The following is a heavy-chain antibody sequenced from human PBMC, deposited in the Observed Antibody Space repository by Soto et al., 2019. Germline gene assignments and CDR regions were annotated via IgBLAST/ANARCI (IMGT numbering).Heavy chain of an antibody. Sequence: QVQLVESGGGVVQPGTSLRVSCVGSGFTFRSYVIHWVRQAPGKGLEWVALTSYDGSDKYYDDSVRGRFTISRDNSRNTVDLQMDSLRLEDTALYYCARGGTTGGLDGWGQGTLVSVSS. CDR3: ARGGTTGGLDG. CDR1: GFTFRSYV. CDR2: TSYDGSDK. J-gene: IGHJ1*01. V-gene: IGHV3-30*03. D-gene: IGHD3-16*01.